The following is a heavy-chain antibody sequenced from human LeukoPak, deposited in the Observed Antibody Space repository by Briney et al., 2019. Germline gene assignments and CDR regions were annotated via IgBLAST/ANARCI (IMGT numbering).Heavy chain of an antibody. D-gene: IGHD3-9*01. V-gene: IGHV3-30*02. CDR2: IRYDGSNK. CDR1: GFTFSSYG. Sequence: GGSLRLSCAASGFTFSSYGMHWVRQAPGKGLEWVAFIRYDGSNKYYADSVKGRFTISRDNSKNTLYLQMNSLRAEDTAVYYCAKDYDILTGYHYFDYWGQGTLVTVSS. J-gene: IGHJ4*02. CDR3: AKDYDILTGYHYFDY.